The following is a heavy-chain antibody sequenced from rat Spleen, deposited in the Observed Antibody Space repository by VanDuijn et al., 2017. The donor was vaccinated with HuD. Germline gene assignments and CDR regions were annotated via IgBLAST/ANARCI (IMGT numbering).Heavy chain of an antibody. CDR1: GFTFINYG. D-gene: IGHD1-6*01. V-gene: IGHV5-29*01. J-gene: IGHJ4*01. CDR3: TRAIYTTDYYYAKGYYVMDA. Sequence: EVQLVESGGGLVQPGRSLKFSCAASGFTFINYGMAWVRQAPTRGLEWVAAISTNGGSTYYRDSVKGRFTISRDKAKSTLYLQMNSLRSEDTATYYCTRAIYTTDYYYAKGYYVMDAWGQGASVTVSS. CDR2: ISTNGGST.